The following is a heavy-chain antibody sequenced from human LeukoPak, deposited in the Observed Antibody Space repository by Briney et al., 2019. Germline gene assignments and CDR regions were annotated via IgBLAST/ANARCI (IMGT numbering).Heavy chain of an antibody. Sequence: PSETLSLTCTVSGGSISSSNYYWGWIRQPPGKGLEWIGSIYYSGSTYYNPSLKSRVTISVDTSKNQFSLKLSSVTAADTAVYYCARTSGWYWGYWGQGTLVTVSS. CDR2: IYYSGST. CDR1: GGSISSSNYY. J-gene: IGHJ4*02. CDR3: ARTSGWYWGY. V-gene: IGHV4-39*01. D-gene: IGHD6-19*01.